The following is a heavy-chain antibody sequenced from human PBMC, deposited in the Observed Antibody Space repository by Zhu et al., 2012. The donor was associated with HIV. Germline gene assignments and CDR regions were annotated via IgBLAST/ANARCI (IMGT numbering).Heavy chain of an antibody. J-gene: IGHJ4*02. CDR2: IYYTGST. D-gene: IGHD3-10*01. V-gene: IGHV4-30-4*08. CDR1: GASISSGDHY. CDR3: ARATPGYFGSGIDF. Sequence: QVQLRESGPRLVKPSQTLSLTCTVSGASISSGDHYWTWIRQPPGKGLEWMGNIYYTGSTYYNPSLKGRILLSVVTSKNQLSLSLNYVTAADTAVYYCARATPGYFGSGIDFWGQGILVTVSS.